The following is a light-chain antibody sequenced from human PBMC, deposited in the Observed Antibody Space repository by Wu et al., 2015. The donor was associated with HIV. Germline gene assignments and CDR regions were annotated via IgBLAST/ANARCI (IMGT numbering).Light chain of an antibody. CDR2: AAS. Sequence: DSQLTQSPSFLSASIGARVTITCRASQGIGSYLAWYQQKPGKVPKLLIYAASILQSGVPSRFSGSGSGTKFTLTISSLQPEDVATYYCQKYNTAPWTFGQGTKVEMK. CDR1: QGIGSY. V-gene: IGKV1-27*01. CDR3: QKYNTAPWT. J-gene: IGKJ1*01.